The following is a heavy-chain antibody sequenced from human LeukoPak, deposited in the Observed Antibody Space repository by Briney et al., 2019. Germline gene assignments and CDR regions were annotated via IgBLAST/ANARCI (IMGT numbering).Heavy chain of an antibody. J-gene: IGHJ5*02. V-gene: IGHV3-23*01. CDR1: GFTFSSYA. CDR2: ISGSGGST. D-gene: IGHD6-13*01. CDR3: AKDRRYSSRWGSFDP. Sequence: GGSLRLSCAASGFTFSSYAMSWVRQAPGQGLEWVAAISGSGGSTYYADSVKGRFTISRDNSKNTLYLQMNSLRAEDTAVYYCAKDRRYSSRWGSFDPWGQGTLVTVSS.